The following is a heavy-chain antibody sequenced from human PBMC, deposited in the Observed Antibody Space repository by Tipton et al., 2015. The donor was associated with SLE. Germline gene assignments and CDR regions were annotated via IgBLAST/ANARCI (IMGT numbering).Heavy chain of an antibody. D-gene: IGHD3-22*01. Sequence: LRLSCTVSGGSISSYYWSWIRRPPGKGLEWIGYIYYSGSTNYNPSLKSRVTISVDTSKNQFSLKLSSVTAADTAVYYCARGYDSSGYDAFDIWGQGTMVTVSS. V-gene: IGHV4-59*01. J-gene: IGHJ3*02. CDR3: ARGYDSSGYDAFDI. CDR1: GGSISSYY. CDR2: IYYSGST.